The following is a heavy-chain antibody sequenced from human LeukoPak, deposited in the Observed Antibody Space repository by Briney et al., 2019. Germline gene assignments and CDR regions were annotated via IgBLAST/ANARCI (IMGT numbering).Heavy chain of an antibody. D-gene: IGHD1-26*01. J-gene: IGHJ4*02. CDR3: ASSGSYRFDY. CDR1: GYTFSSYS. V-gene: IGHV3-48*02. Sequence: GGSLRLSCAASGYTFSSYSMNWVRQASGKGLEWVSHITASGTAMFYADSVKGRFTISRDNAKNSLYLQMNSLRDEDTAVYYCASSGSYRFDYWGQGTLVTVSS. CDR2: ITASGTAM.